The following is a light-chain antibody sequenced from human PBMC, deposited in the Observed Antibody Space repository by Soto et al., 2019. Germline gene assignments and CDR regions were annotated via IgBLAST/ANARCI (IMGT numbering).Light chain of an antibody. V-gene: IGLV2-14*01. Sequence: QSALTQPASVSGSPGQSITISCTETSIDVGGYKYVSWYQQHPGKAPKVIIYDVSNRPSGVPHRFSGSKSGNTASLTISGLQAEDEADYYCSTYTSIVGVFGGGTQLTVL. CDR2: DVS. CDR1: SIDVGGYKY. J-gene: IGLJ2*01. CDR3: STYTSIVGV.